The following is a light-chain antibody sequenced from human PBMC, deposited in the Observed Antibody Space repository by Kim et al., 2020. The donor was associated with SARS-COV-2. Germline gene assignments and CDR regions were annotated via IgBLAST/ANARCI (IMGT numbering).Light chain of an antibody. CDR3: QQHNIWPLT. CDR1: QTISSH. Sequence: LSLSPGDRVTLSCRASQTISSHVAWYQQKFGQAPRLLIYDASIWPTGIPAMFSGSGSGTDFTLTISSLEPEDFAVYYCQQHNIWPLTFGKRAKIKIK. J-gene: IGKJ1*01. V-gene: IGKV3-11*01. CDR2: DAS.